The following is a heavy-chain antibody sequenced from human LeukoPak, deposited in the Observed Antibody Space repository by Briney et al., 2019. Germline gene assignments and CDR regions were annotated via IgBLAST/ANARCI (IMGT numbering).Heavy chain of an antibody. J-gene: IGHJ5*02. D-gene: IGHD3-3*01. CDR1: GFTFSSYT. CDR3: ARSKLRFNWFDP. CDR2: ISTSSSYM. V-gene: IGHV3-21*01. Sequence: PGGSLRLSCAASGFTFSSYTMNWVRQAPGKGLEWVSFISTSSSYMYYADSVKGRFTISRDNAKNSLYLQMNSLRAEDTAVYYCARSKLRFNWFDPWGQGTLVTVSS.